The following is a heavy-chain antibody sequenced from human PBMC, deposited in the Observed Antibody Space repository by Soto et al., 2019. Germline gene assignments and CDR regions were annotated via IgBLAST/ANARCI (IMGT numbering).Heavy chain of an antibody. V-gene: IGHV1-69*04. CDR1: GGTFSSYT. CDR3: ARDLYGDYLYFDY. D-gene: IGHD4-17*01. CDR2: IIPILGIA. J-gene: IGHJ4*02. Sequence: SVKVSCKASGGTFSSYTISWVRQAPGQGLEWMGRIIPILGIANYAQKFQGRVTITADKSTSTAYMELSSLRSEDTAVYYCARDLYGDYLYFDYWGQGTLVTVSS.